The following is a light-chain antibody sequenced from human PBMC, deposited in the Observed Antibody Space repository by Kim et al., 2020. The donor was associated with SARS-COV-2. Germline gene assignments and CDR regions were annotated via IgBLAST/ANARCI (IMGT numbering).Light chain of an antibody. Sequence: VALGRTVRITCQGDSLRSYYATWYQPKPRQAPIVVIYGKSNRPSGIPDRFSGSSSGNTASLTITGTQAGDEADYYCNSRDSNDNVVFGGGTKLTVL. CDR2: GKS. V-gene: IGLV3-19*01. CDR3: NSRDSNDNVV. CDR1: SLRSYY. J-gene: IGLJ2*01.